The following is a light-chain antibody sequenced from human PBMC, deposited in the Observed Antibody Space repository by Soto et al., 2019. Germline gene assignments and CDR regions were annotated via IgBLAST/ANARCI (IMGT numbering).Light chain of an antibody. CDR2: AAS. Sequence: DIQMTQSPSSLSASVGDRVTITCRASQSISSYLNWYQQKPGKAPKLLIYAASSLQSGVPSRFSGSGSGTDFTVTISSLQPEDFATYYCQQSYSTLQLTFGGGTKVEIK. CDR1: QSISSY. V-gene: IGKV1-39*01. J-gene: IGKJ4*01. CDR3: QQSYSTLQLT.